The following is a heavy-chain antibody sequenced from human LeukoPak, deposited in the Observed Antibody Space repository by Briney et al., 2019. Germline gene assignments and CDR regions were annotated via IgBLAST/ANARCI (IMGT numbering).Heavy chain of an antibody. CDR3: ARETDLGGYDLFDY. J-gene: IGHJ4*02. V-gene: IGHV1-69*04. Sequence: SVKVSCKASGGTFSSYAISWVRQAPGQGLEWMGRIIPIFGIANYAQKFQGRVTITADKSTSTAYMELSSLRSEDTAVYYCARETDLGGYDLFDYWGQGTLVTVPS. CDR2: IIPIFGIA. CDR1: GGTFSSYA. D-gene: IGHD5-12*01.